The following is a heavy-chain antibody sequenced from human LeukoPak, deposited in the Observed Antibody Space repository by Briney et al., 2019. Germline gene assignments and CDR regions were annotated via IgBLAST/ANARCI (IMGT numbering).Heavy chain of an antibody. V-gene: IGHV1-18*01. D-gene: IGHD5-24*01. CDR1: GYTFTTYG. CDR2: ISAFNGNT. Sequence: ASVKVSCKASGYTFTTYGVSWVRQAPGRGLEWMGWISAFNGNTNYAQKLQGRVTMTTDTSTSTAYMELRGLRSDDTAVYYCARDDRDGYNYEDYWGQGTLVTVSS. CDR3: ARDDRDGYNYEDY. J-gene: IGHJ4*02.